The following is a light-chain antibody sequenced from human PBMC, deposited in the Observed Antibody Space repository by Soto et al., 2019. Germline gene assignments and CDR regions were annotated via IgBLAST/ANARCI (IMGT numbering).Light chain of an antibody. Sequence: EIVLTQSPATLSLSPGERATLSCRASQSIRSNLAWYQHKPGQTPRLLIYDSSNRAPGIPGRFKGTGSGTAVTLTISNLGPEDFAVYYCQQRDNGPWTFGQGAKVEIK. J-gene: IGKJ1*01. CDR1: QSIRSN. CDR2: DSS. CDR3: QQRDNGPWT. V-gene: IGKV3-11*01.